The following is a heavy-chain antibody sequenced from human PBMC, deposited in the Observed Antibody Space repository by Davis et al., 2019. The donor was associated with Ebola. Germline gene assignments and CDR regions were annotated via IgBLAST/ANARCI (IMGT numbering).Heavy chain of an antibody. CDR3: ARGTGFQH. CDR2: IYYGGST. V-gene: IGHV4-61*01. Sequence: PSETLSLTCTVSGGSVSSGSYYWSWIRQPPGKGLEWIGYIYYGGSTNYNPSLKSRVTISVDTSKNQFSLKLSSVTAADTAVYYCARGTGFQHWGQGTLVTVSS. CDR1: GGSVSSGSYY. D-gene: IGHD1-1*01. J-gene: IGHJ1*01.